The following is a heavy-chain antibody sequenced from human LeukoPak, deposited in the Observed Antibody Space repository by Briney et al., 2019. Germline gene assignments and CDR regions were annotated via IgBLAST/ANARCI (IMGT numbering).Heavy chain of an antibody. D-gene: IGHD1-26*01. CDR1: GFTFSNYN. CDR2: ISGSSTYI. Sequence: GGSLRLSCAASGFTFSNYNMNWVRQAPGKGLEWVSSISGSSTYIYYADSVKGRFTISRDNAKNSLYLQMNSLRAEDTAVYYCAREGVGIKDLDYWGQGTLVTVSS. CDR3: AREGVGIKDLDY. V-gene: IGHV3-21*01. J-gene: IGHJ4*02.